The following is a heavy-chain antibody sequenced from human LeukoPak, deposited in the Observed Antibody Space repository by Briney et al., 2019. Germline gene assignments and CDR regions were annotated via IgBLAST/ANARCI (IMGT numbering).Heavy chain of an antibody. Sequence: GGSLRLSCAASGFTFSIYAMSWVRQGTGKGLEWVSSTSSGGELTFYADSVKGRFTISRDNSKNTLYLQMNSLRAEDTAVYYCAKDRPNYYHDNGHYYRRGGDCWGQGTLVTVSS. V-gene: IGHV3-23*01. CDR1: GFTFSIYA. D-gene: IGHD3-22*01. J-gene: IGHJ4*02. CDR2: TSSGGELT. CDR3: AKDRPNYYHDNGHYYRRGGDC.